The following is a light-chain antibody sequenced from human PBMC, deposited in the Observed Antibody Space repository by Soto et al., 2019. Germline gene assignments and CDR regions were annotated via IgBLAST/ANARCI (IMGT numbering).Light chain of an antibody. J-gene: IGKJ4*01. V-gene: IGKV3-20*01. CDR2: DSS. CDR3: QQYGGSPPT. Sequence: EVVLTQSPGTLSLSPGERTTLSCRASQSVSSSYLAWYQHKPGQAPRLLVFDSSIRATGIPDRFSGSGSGTDFTLTISRLEPEDFAVYYCQQYGGSPPTFGGGTKVEVK. CDR1: QSVSSSY.